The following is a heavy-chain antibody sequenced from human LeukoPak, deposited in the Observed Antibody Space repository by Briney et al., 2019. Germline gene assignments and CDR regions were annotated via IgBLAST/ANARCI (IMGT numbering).Heavy chain of an antibody. V-gene: IGHV3-21*01. CDR2: ISSSSSYI. D-gene: IGHD6-13*01. Sequence: GGSLRLSCAASGFTFSSYSMNWVRQAPGKGLEWVSSISSSSSYIYYADSVKGRFTISRDNAKNSLYLQVNSLRAEDTAVYYCARGSAAAGPFDYWGQGTLVTVSS. CDR1: GFTFSSYS. J-gene: IGHJ4*02. CDR3: ARGSAAAGPFDY.